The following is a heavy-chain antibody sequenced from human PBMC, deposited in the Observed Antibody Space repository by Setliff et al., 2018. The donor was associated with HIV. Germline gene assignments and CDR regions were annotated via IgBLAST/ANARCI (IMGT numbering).Heavy chain of an antibody. CDR1: GGSISSYY. D-gene: IGHD3-9*01. CDR3: ARGVRGYGEIRYFFYYYYMDV. J-gene: IGHJ6*03. Sequence: SETLSLTCTVSGGSISSYYWSWIRQPPGKGLEWIGYIYYSGSTNYNPSLKSRVTISVDTSKNQFSLKLSSVTAADTAVYYWARGVRGYGEIRYFFYYYYMDVWGKGTTVTVSS. CDR2: IYYSGST. V-gene: IGHV4-59*08.